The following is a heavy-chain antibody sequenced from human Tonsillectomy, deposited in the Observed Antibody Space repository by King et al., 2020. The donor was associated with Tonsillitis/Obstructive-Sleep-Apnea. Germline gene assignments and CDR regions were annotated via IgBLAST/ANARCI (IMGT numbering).Heavy chain of an antibody. V-gene: IGHV1-18*01. CDR2: ISAYNGNT. J-gene: IGHJ4*02. CDR3: ARDYGDRRDYFDC. Sequence: QLVQSGGEVKNSGASVKVSCKASGYTFTNYGINWVRQAPGQGLEWMGWISAYNGNTNYAQKLQGRVTMTTDSSTSTAYMELRSLRSDDTAVYYCARDYGDRRDYFDCWGQGTLVTVSS. CDR1: GYTFTNYG. D-gene: IGHD4-17*01.